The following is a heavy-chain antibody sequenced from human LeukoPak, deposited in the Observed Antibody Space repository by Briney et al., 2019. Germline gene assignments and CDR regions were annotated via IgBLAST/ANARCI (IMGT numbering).Heavy chain of an antibody. CDR1: GFTFSSYV. J-gene: IGHJ4*01. Sequence: GGSLRLSCASSGFTFSSYVLYWVRQAPGKGLEWVAGMSHDGSNIYYADPVKGRFTVSRDNSKNTLYLQMNSLRVEDTAVYSCARESFVDYYLDYWGPGTLVTVSP. D-gene: IGHD3-9*01. V-gene: IGHV3-30*14. CDR3: ARESFVDYYLDY. CDR2: MSHDGSNI.